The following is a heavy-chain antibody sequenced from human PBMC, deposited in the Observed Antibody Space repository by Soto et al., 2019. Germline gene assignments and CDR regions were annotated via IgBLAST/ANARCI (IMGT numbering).Heavy chain of an antibody. Sequence: SETLSLTCTVSGGSISSYYWSWIRQPPGKGLEWIGYIYYSGSTNYNPSLKSRVTISVDTSKNQFSLKLSSVTAADTAVYYCARPIRRGPHFEYWGQGTLVTVSS. V-gene: IGHV4-59*01. CDR3: ARPIRRGPHFEY. D-gene: IGHD3-10*01. CDR1: GGSISSYY. CDR2: IYYSGST. J-gene: IGHJ4*02.